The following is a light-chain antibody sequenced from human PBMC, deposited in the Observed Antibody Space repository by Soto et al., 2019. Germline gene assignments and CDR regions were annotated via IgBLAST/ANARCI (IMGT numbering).Light chain of an antibody. V-gene: IGLV2-8*01. CDR2: EVS. CDR1: SSDVGGYNY. CDR3: SSYAGSNNLEV. J-gene: IGLJ1*01. Sequence: QSALTQPPSASGSPGQSGTISCTGTSSDVGGYNYVSWYQQHPGKAPKLMIYEVSKRPSGVPDRFSGSKSGNTASLTVSGLQAEDEADYYGSSYAGSNNLEVFGTGTKLTVL.